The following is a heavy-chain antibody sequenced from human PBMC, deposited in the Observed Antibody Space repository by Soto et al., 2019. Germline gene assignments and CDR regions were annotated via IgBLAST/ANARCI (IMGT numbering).Heavy chain of an antibody. CDR3: ARHGPPLDY. J-gene: IGHJ4*02. CDR2: INPSGGST. Sequence: ASVKVSCKASGYTFTSYYMHWVRQAPGQGLEWMGIINPSGGSTSYAQKFQGRVTMTRDTSTSTAYMELRSLRSDDTAVYNCARHGPPLDYWGQGTPVTVSS. CDR1: GYTFTSYY. V-gene: IGHV1-46*01.